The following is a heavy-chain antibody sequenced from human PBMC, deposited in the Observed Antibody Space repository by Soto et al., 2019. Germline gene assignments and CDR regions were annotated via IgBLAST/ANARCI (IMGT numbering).Heavy chain of an antibody. CDR2: IYYSGST. CDR1: GGSISSGGYY. J-gene: IGHJ6*02. V-gene: IGHV4-61*08. CDR3: ARVANYYDSSGYGMDV. Sequence: SETLSLTCTVSGGSISSGGYYWSWIRQHPGKGLEWIGYIYYSGSTYYNPSLKSRVTISVDTSKNQFSLKLSSVTAADTAVYYCARVANYYDSSGYGMDVWGQGTTVTVSS. D-gene: IGHD3-22*01.